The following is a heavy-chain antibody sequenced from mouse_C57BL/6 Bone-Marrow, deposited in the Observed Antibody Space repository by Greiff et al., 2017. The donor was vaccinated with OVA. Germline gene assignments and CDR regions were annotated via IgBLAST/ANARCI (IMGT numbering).Heavy chain of an antibody. Sequence: QVQLQQPGAELVKPGASVKLSCKASGYTFTSYWMHWVKQRPGQGLEWIGMIHPNSGSTNYNEKFKSKATLTVDKSSSTAYMQLSSLTSEDSAVYYRERWGRLQFAYWGPGTLVTVSA. CDR3: ERWGRLQFAY. CDR1: GYTFTSYW. D-gene: IGHD1-1*01. V-gene: IGHV1-64*01. CDR2: IHPNSGST. J-gene: IGHJ3*01.